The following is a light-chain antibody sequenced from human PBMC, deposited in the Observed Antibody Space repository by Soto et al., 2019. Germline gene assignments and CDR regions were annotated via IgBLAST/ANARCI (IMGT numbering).Light chain of an antibody. CDR3: SSYTTRNAQV. V-gene: IGLV2-14*01. CDR2: DVS. Sequence: QSALTQPASVSGSPGQSITISCTGTSSDVGTYNYVSWYQHRPGKAPKLMIYDVSYRPSGVSNRFSGSKSANTASPTISGLQAEDEADYYCSSYTTRNAQVFGGGTKVTVL. CDR1: SSDVGTYNY. J-gene: IGLJ3*02.